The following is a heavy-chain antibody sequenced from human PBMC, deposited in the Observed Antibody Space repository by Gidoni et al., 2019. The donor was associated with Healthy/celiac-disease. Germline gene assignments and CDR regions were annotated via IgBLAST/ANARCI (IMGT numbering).Heavy chain of an antibody. CDR1: GYSSSSAYY. CDR3: ARRTMIVVVFDY. Sequence: QVQLQESGPGMVKPSETLSLTCAVSGYSSSSAYYWGWIRQHPGKGLEWIGSIYHSGSTYYNPCLKSRVTISVDTTKNQFSLRLSSVAAAETAVDYCARRTMIVVVFDYWGQGTMVTVSS. D-gene: IGHD3-22*01. J-gene: IGHJ4*02. CDR2: IYHSGST. V-gene: IGHV4-38-2*01.